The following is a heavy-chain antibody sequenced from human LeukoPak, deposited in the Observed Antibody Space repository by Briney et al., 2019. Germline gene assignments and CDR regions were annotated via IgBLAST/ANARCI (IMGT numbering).Heavy chain of an antibody. CDR1: GGTFSSYA. J-gene: IGHJ4*02. Sequence: SVKVSCKASGGTFSSYAISWVRQAPGQGLEWMGRIIPIFGIANYAQKFQGRVTITADKSTSTAYMELSSLRSEDTAVYYCASNPLNTPYPYFDYWGQGTLVTVSS. V-gene: IGHV1-69*04. CDR2: IIPIFGIA. CDR3: ASNPLNTPYPYFDY. D-gene: IGHD2-15*01.